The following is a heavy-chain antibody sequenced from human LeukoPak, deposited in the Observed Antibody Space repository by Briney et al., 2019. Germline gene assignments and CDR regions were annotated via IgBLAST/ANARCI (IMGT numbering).Heavy chain of an antibody. J-gene: IGHJ4*02. CDR2: IKQDGSEK. CDR1: GFTFSSYW. CDR3: ASEIIFGSFDY. D-gene: IGHD3-3*01. Sequence: GGSLRLSCAASGFTFSSYWMSWVRQAPGKGLEGVANIKQDGSEKYYVDSVKGRFTISRDNAKNSLYLQMNSLRAEDTAVYHCASEIIFGSFDYWGQGTLVTVSS. V-gene: IGHV3-7*01.